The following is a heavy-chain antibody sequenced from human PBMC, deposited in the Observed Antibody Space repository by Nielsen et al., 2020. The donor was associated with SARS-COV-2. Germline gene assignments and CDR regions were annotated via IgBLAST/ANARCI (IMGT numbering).Heavy chain of an antibody. CDR3: ARGRDIVLMVYASRSSGWYAY. Sequence: SETLSLTCTVSGGSISSYYWSWIRQPPGKGLEWIGYIYYSGSTNYNPSLKSRVTISVDTSKNQFSLKLSSVTAADTAVYYCARGRDIVLMVYASRSSGWYAYWGQGTLVTVSS. CDR1: GGSISSYY. D-gene: IGHD2-8*01. CDR2: IYYSGST. V-gene: IGHV4-59*12. J-gene: IGHJ4*02.